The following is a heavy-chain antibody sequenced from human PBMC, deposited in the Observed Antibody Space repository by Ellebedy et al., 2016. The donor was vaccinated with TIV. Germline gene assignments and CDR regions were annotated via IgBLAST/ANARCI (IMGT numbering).Heavy chain of an antibody. CDR1: GAYISSGTSY. Sequence: SETLSLXCTVSGAYISSGTSYWSWMRQRTGRGLEWIGFIHYSGTLHYNPSLQSRATILADTSQNQFSLRLSFVTAADTAVYYCARGPDYSKTGYWGQGTLVTVSS. J-gene: IGHJ4*02. D-gene: IGHD4-11*01. CDR2: IHYSGTL. CDR3: ARGPDYSKTGY. V-gene: IGHV4-30-4*01.